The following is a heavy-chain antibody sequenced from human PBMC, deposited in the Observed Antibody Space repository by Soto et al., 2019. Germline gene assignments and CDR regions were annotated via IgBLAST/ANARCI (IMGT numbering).Heavy chain of an antibody. CDR3: AKDSPVLTV. CDR2: LSGSGEST. CDR1: GLTFSIYG. J-gene: IGHJ6*02. Sequence: EVQLLESGGGLVQPGGSLRLSCAASGLTFSIYGMSWVRQAPGKGLEWVSALSGSGESTYYADSVKGRFTISRDNSKNTLYLQMNSLRAEDAAVYYCAKDSPVLTVWGQGTTVTVSS. D-gene: IGHD2-8*02. V-gene: IGHV3-23*01.